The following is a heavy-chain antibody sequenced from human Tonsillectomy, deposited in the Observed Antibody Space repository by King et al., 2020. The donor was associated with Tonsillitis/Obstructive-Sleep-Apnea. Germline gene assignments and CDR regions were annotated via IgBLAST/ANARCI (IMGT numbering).Heavy chain of an antibody. CDR1: GFTFSDYY. D-gene: IGHD3-3*01. CDR3: ARDKSDFENWFDP. Sequence: VQLVESGGGLVKPGGSLRLSCAASGFTFSDYYMSWIRQAPGKGLEWVSYISSSSSYTNYADSVKGRFTISRDNAKNSLYLQMNSLRAEDTAVYYCARDKSDFENWFDPWGQGTLVTVSS. V-gene: IGHV3-11*06. CDR2: ISSSSSYT. J-gene: IGHJ5*02.